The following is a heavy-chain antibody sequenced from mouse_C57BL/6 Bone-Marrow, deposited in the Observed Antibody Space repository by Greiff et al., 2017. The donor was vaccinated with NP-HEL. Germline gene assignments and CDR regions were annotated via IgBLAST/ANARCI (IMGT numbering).Heavy chain of an antibody. D-gene: IGHD1-1*01. V-gene: IGHV1-14*01. CDR2: IYPYNDGT. CDR3: ASYGSSPYAMDY. CDR1: GYTFTSYV. Sequence: VQLKESGPELVKPGASVKMSCKASGYTFTSYVMHWVKQKPGQGLEWIGYIYPYNDGTKYNEKFKGKATLTSDKSSSTAYMELSSLTSEDSAVYYCASYGSSPYAMDYWGQGTSVTVSS. J-gene: IGHJ4*01.